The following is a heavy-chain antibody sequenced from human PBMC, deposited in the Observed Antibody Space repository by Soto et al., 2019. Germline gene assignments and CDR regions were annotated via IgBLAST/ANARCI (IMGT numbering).Heavy chain of an antibody. V-gene: IGHV3-33*01. Sequence: GGSLGLSCAETGFTFSSYGMHWVRQAPGKGLEWVAVIWYDGSNKYYADSVKGRLTISRDNSKNTLYLQMNSLRAEDTAVYYCARDSVEYSSSAHPVDYWGQGTLVTVSS. CDR2: IWYDGSNK. J-gene: IGHJ4*02. D-gene: IGHD6-6*01. CDR3: ARDSVEYSSSAHPVDY. CDR1: GFTFSSYG.